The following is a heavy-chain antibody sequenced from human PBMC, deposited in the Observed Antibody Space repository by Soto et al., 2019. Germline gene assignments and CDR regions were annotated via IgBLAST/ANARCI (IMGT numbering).Heavy chain of an antibody. CDR2: IYHSGST. CDR3: ARVNGVRNGDSLYFDY. D-gene: IGHD4-17*01. J-gene: IGHJ4*02. V-gene: IGHV4-4*02. CDR1: SGSISSSNW. Sequence: QVQLQESGPGLVKPSGTLSLTCAVSSGSISSSNWWSWVRQPPGKGLERIGEIYHSGSTNYNPSLKSRVTISIDKSKNQFSLKLSPVTAADTAVYYCARVNGVRNGDSLYFDYWGQGTLVTVSS.